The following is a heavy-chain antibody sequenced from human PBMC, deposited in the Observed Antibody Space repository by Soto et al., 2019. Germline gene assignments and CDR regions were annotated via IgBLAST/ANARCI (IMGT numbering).Heavy chain of an antibody. CDR2: IYYSGST. CDR1: GGSISSYY. J-gene: IGHJ4*02. V-gene: IGHV4-59*01. Sequence: SETLSLTCTVSGGSISSYYWSWIRQPPGKGLEWIGYIYYSGSTNYNPSLKSRVTISVDTSKNELSLKLTPVTAADTAVYYCARRGVYGDYNDYWGQGTLVTVSS. CDR3: ARRGVYGDYNDY. D-gene: IGHD4-17*01.